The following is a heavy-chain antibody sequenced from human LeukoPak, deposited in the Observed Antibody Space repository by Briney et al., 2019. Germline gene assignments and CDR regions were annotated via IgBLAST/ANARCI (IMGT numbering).Heavy chain of an antibody. V-gene: IGHV1-18*01. J-gene: IGHJ4*02. Sequence: GASVKVSCKASGYTFTSYGISWVRQAPGQGLEWMGWISAYNGNTNYAQKLQGRVTMTTDTSTSTAYMELRSLRSDDTAVYYCARYGGYCSSTGCLYYFDYWGQGTLVTVSS. CDR2: ISAYNGNT. D-gene: IGHD2-2*01. CDR1: GYTFTSYG. CDR3: ARYGGYCSSTGCLYYFDY.